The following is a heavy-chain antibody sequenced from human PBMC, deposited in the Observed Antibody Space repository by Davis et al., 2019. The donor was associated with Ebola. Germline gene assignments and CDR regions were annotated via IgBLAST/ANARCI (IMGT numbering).Heavy chain of an antibody. CDR1: GFSFNIYG. CDR2: IGASDEGI. V-gene: IGHV3-48*02. D-gene: IGHD2-15*01. Sequence: PGGSLRLSCAASGFSFNIYGMYWFRQPPGKGLEWVSYIGASDEGISYADSVKGQFTISRDNAKDSLYLHMNSLRDDDMAVYYCARRILGDSRGAVDVWGQGTTVTVSS. CDR3: ARRILGDSRGAVDV. J-gene: IGHJ6*02.